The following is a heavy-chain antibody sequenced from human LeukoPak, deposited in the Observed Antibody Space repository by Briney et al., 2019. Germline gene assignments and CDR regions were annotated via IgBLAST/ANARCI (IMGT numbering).Heavy chain of an antibody. CDR3: AREGLLWFGEDSDY. Sequence: GGSLRLSCAASGFTFSSYSMNWVRQAPGKGLEWVSSISSSSSYIYYADSVKGRFTISRDNAKNSLYLQMNSLRAEDTAVYYCAREGLLWFGEDSDYWGQGTLVTVSS. CDR1: GFTFSSYS. D-gene: IGHD3-10*01. J-gene: IGHJ4*02. CDR2: ISSSSSYI. V-gene: IGHV3-21*01.